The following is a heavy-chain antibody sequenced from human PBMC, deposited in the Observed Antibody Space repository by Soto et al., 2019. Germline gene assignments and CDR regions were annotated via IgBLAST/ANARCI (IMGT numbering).Heavy chain of an antibody. V-gene: IGHV3-23*01. J-gene: IGHJ4*02. CDR3: AVFGVVIMAPRFDY. D-gene: IGHD3-3*01. CDR1: GFTFSSYA. Sequence: GGSLRLSCAASGFTFSSYAMGWVRQAPGKGLEWVSTITGSGINTYFADSVKGRFTISRDNARNTLFLQMNSLRAEDTAVYFCAVFGVVIMAPRFDYWGQGTLVTVSS. CDR2: ITGSGINT.